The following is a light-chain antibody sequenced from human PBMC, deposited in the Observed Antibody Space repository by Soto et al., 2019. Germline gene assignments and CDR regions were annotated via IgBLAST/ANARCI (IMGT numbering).Light chain of an antibody. CDR2: RNN. V-gene: IGLV1-47*01. CDR3: GACYDSRSAPWV. Sequence: QAVVTQPPSASGTPGQRVTISCSGSSSNIGSNYVYWYQQLPGTAPKLLIYRNNQRPSGVPDRFSSSTSGTSASLAISGVRSADEADYYCGACYDSRSAPWVFGGGTQLTVL. CDR1: SSNIGSNY. J-gene: IGLJ3*02.